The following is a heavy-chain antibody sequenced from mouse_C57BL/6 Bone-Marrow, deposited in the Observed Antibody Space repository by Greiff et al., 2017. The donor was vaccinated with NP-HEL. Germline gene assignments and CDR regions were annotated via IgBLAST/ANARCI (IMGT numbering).Heavy chain of an antibody. D-gene: IGHD1-1*01. Sequence: EVPLQQSVAELVRPGASVKLSCTASGFNIKNTYMHWVKQRPEQGLEWIGRIDPANGNNKYAPKFQGKATITAETYDNTAYLQLSSLTSEDTAIYYCARWGYGSSSYAMDYWGQGTSVTVSS. CDR2: IDPANGNN. CDR1: GFNIKNTY. CDR3: ARWGYGSSSYAMDY. V-gene: IGHV14-3*01. J-gene: IGHJ4*01.